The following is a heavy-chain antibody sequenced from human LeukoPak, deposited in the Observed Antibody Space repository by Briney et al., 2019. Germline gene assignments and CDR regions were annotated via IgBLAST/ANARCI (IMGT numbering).Heavy chain of an antibody. CDR2: IYYSGST. CDR3: ARERWHVVVPARPQGEWYFDL. CDR1: GGSISSGDYY. D-gene: IGHD2-2*01. Sequence: SQTLSLTCTVSGGSISSGDYYWSWIRQPPGKGLEWIGYIYYSGSTYYNPSLKSRVTISVDTSKNQFSLKLSSVPAADTAVYYCARERWHVVVPARPQGEWYFDLWGRGTLVTVSS. V-gene: IGHV4-30-4*08. J-gene: IGHJ2*01.